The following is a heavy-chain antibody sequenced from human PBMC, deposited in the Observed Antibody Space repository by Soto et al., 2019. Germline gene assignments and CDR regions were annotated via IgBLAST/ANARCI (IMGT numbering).Heavy chain of an antibody. D-gene: IGHD3-10*01. Sequence: EVQLVESGGGLIQPGGSLRLSCAVSGFTVSNNYMSWVRQAPGKGLEGVSVIYSGGYTAYGDSVKGRFTISRDNSKNTIYLQMNSRGAEDTALFSGATARGGGGYWGQGTLVTVSS. CDR2: IYSGGYT. V-gene: IGHV3-53*01. CDR1: GFTVSNNY. J-gene: IGHJ4*02. CDR3: ATARGGGGY.